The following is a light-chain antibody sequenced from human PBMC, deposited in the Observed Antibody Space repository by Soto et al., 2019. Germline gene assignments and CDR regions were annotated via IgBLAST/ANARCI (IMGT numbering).Light chain of an antibody. J-gene: IGKJ3*01. Sequence: SHDIGNSLNWYQDKPGQAPKLVIYDAYNLETGVPSTFSGSGYGTHFTFTISSLRPEDIATYYCQKSDHLPLFGPGTKVDIK. CDR1: HDIGNS. V-gene: IGKV1-33*01. CDR2: DAY. CDR3: QKSDHLPL.